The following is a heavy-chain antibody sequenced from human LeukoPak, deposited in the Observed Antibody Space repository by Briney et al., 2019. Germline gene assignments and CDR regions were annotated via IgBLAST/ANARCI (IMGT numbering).Heavy chain of an antibody. V-gene: IGHV4-59*06. J-gene: IGHJ6*04. CDR2: IYYSGST. CDR1: GGSISSYY. D-gene: IGHD2-15*01. CDR3: ASAVVVVAATQYYYYGMDV. Sequence: SETLSLTCTVSGGSISSYYWSWIRQPPGKGLEWIGYIYYSGSTYYNPSLKSRVTISVDTSKNQFSLKLSSVTAADTAVYYCASAVVVVAATQYYYYGMDVWGKGTTVTVSS.